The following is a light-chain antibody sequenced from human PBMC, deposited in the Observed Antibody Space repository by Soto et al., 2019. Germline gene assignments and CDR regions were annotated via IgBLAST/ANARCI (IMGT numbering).Light chain of an antibody. CDR1: QSVSSSY. CDR3: QQYGSSPWT. CDR2: GAS. V-gene: IGKV3-20*01. Sequence: SVLTQSAGNLSLSPGERATLSCRASQSVSSSYLAWYQQKPGQAPRLLIYGASSRATGIPDRFSGSGSGTDFTLTISRLEPEDFAVYYCQQYGSSPWTFGQGTKV. J-gene: IGKJ1*01.